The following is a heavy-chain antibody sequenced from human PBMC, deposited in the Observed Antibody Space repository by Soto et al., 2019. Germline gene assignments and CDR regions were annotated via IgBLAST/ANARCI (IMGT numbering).Heavy chain of an antibody. V-gene: IGHV3-53*01. CDR3: ARALRQLNWFDP. CDR2: IYSGGST. J-gene: IGHJ5*02. Sequence: VGSLRLSCAASGFTVSSNYMSWVRQAPGKGLEWVSVIYSGGSTYYADSVKGRFTISRDNSKNTLYLQMNSLRAEDTAVYYCARALRQLNWFDPWGQGTLVTVSS. D-gene: IGHD1-1*01. CDR1: GFTVSSNY.